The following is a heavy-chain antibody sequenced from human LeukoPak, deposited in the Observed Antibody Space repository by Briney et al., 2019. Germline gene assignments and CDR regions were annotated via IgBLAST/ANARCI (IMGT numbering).Heavy chain of an antibody. CDR1: GFTFSDYY. CDR2: ISSSGSTI. CDR3: AKDQNEGWELPSYYYYYMDV. Sequence: PGGSLRLSCAASGFTFSDYYMSWIRQAPGKGLEWVSYISSSGSTIYYADSVKGRFTISRDNSKNTLYLQMNSLRAEDTAVYYCAKDQNEGWELPSYYYYYMDVWGKGTTVTVSS. J-gene: IGHJ6*03. V-gene: IGHV3-11*04. D-gene: IGHD1-26*01.